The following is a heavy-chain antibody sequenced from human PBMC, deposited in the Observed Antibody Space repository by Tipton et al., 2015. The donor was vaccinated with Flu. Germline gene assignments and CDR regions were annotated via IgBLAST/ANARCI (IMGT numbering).Heavy chain of an antibody. V-gene: IGHV3-53*01. CDR3: ARGPQVPVWPYYYGMDG. D-gene: IGHD2-2*01. CDR2: IYGGGTT. J-gene: IGHJ6*02. Sequence: GSLRLSCAASGFTVTSSYMSWVRQAPGKGLEWVSVIYGGGTTDYADSVKGRFTISRDKSKNALYLQMSSLRAEDTAVYYCARGPQVPVWPYYYGMDGWGQGTTVTVSS. CDR1: GFTVTSSY.